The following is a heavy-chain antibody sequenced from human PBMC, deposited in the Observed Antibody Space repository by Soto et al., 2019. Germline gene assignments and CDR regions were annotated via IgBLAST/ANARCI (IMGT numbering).Heavy chain of an antibody. CDR1: GGSISSGGYY. D-gene: IGHD3-10*01. Sequence: SETLSLTCTVSGGSISSGGYYWSWIRQHPGKGLEWIGYIYYSGSTYYNPSLKSRVTISVDTSKNQFSPKLSSVTAADTAVYYCARDRDYYYGMDVWGQGTTVTVSS. CDR3: ARDRDYYYGMDV. J-gene: IGHJ6*02. V-gene: IGHV4-31*03. CDR2: IYYSGST.